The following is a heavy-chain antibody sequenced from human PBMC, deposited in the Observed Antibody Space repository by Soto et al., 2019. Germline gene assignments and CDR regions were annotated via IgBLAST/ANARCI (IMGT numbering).Heavy chain of an antibody. Sequence: VQLQESGPGLVKPSGTLSLTCAVSGGSISSGNWWSWVRQPPGKALEWIGEIYHSGATNVNPSLKSRVTISLDKSKNQFSLRLSSVTAADTAVYYCASHRGNTYGPYDYWGQGILVTVSS. J-gene: IGHJ4*02. V-gene: IGHV4-4*02. CDR2: IYHSGAT. CDR3: ASHRGNTYGPYDY. CDR1: GGSISSGNW. D-gene: IGHD5-18*01.